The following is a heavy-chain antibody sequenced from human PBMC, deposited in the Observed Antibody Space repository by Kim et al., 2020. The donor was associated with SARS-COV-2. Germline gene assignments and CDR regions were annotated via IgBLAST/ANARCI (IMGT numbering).Heavy chain of an antibody. D-gene: IGHD3-10*01. CDR3: ARDRGGSGSYFLIGSNDAFDI. CDR2: IYYSGST. V-gene: IGHV4-59*01. Sequence: SETLSLTCTVSGGSISSYYWSWIRQPPGKGLEWIGYIYYSGSTNYNPSLKSRVTISVDTSKNQFSLKLSSVTAADTAVYYCARDRGGSGSYFLIGSNDAFDIWGQGTMVTVSS. CDR1: GGSISSYY. J-gene: IGHJ3*02.